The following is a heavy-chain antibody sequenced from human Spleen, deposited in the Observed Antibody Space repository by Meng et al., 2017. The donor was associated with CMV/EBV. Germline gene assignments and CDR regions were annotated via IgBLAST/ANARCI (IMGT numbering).Heavy chain of an antibody. D-gene: IGHD3-3*01. CDR1: GYTFTSYG. CDR2: ISAYNGNT. Sequence: ASVKVSCKASGYTFTSYGISWVRQAPGQGLEWVGWISAYNGNTNYAQKLQGRVTMTTDTSTSTAYMELRSLRSDDTAVYYCARVQDYDFWSGYPDPWGQGTLVTVSS. V-gene: IGHV1-18*01. J-gene: IGHJ5*02. CDR3: ARVQDYDFWSGYPDP.